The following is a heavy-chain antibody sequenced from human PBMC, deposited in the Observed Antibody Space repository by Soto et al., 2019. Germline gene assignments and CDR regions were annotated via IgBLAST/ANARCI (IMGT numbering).Heavy chain of an antibody. Sequence: QVQLQEPGPRLVEPSHTLSLTCTVSGASISNGYYSWSWIRQSPGTGLEWIGHIHSGGTTYSNPSLKSRLTISVDMSKKKFSLKLSSLTAADTAVYYCARGPSGDKVDYWGQGTLVTVSS. D-gene: IGHD1-26*01. CDR1: GASISNGYYS. J-gene: IGHJ4*02. CDR3: ARGPSGDKVDY. CDR2: IHSGGTT. V-gene: IGHV4-30-4*01.